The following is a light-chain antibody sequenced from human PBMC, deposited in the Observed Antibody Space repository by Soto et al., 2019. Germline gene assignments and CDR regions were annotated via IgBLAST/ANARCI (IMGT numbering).Light chain of an antibody. V-gene: IGLV7-46*01. CDR3: LLTYPGVGRV. CDR2: ETS. J-gene: IGLJ2*01. Sequence: QAVVSQEPSLTVSPGGTVTLTCGSSTGSVTSGHSPYWFQQRPGQAPRTLIYETSNKHSWTPARFSGSLLGGKAALILSGAQPEDEADYYCLLTYPGVGRVFGGGTKLTGL. CDR1: TGSVTSGHS.